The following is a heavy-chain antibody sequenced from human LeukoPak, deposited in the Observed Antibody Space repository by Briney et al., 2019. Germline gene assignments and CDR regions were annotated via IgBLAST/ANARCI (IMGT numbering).Heavy chain of an antibody. CDR1: GGSFSGYY. D-gene: IGHD2-2*01. J-gene: IGHJ4*02. V-gene: IGHV4-34*01. CDR2: INHSGST. Sequence: SETLSLTCAVYGGSFSGYYWSWIRQPPGKGLEWIGEINHSGSTNYNPSLKSRVTISVDTSKNQFSLKLSSVTAADTAVYYCARGWTGYCSSTSCAGLLRFDYWGQGTLVTVSS. CDR3: ARGWTGYCSSTSCAGLLRFDY.